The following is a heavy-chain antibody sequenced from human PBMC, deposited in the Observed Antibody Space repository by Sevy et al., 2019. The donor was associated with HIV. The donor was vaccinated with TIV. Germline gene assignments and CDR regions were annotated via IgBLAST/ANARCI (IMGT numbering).Heavy chain of an antibody. CDR1: GFTFSSFG. V-gene: IGHV3-33*01. Sequence: GGSLRLSCAASGFTFSSFGMHWVRQAPGKGLEWVAVIWFDGSNTYYADSVKGRFPISGDIAKNTLHLQRISLRAEDTAVYYCARDLEFYDSGDYGPAFMPDFWGHGTLVTVSS. CDR3: ARDLEFYDSGDYGPAFMPDF. D-gene: IGHD4-17*01. J-gene: IGHJ4*01. CDR2: IWFDGSNT.